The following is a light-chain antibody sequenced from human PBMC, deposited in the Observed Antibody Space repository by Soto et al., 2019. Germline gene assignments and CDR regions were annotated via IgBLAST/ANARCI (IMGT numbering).Light chain of an antibody. CDR1: QSVSSN. CDR2: GAS. Sequence: IVMTQSPATLSVSPGERATLSCRASQSVSSNLAWYQQNPGQAPRLLIYGASTRATGIPARFSGRGSGTEFTLTMSSLQSEDFAVYYCQQYNKWPRTFGQGTKVDIK. V-gene: IGKV3-15*01. J-gene: IGKJ1*01. CDR3: QQYNKWPRT.